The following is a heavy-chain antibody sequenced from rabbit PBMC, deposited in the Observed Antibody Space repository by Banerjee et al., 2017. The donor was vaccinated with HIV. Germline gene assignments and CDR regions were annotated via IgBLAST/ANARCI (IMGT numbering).Heavy chain of an antibody. CDR1: GFTISTSHY. D-gene: IGHD7-1*01. J-gene: IGHJ4*01. V-gene: IGHV1S45*01. CDR3: ARYSTDL. CDR2: IGAGSTGST. Sequence: QEQLEESGGDLVKPEGSLTLTCTASGFTISTSHYMCWVRQAPGKGLEWIACIGAGSTGSTYYASWVNGRFTISRSTSLNTVTLQMTNLTGADTATYFCARYSTDLWGP.